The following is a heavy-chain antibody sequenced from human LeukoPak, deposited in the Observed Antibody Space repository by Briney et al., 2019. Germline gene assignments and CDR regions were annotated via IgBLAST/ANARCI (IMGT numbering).Heavy chain of an antibody. CDR1: GFTFSSYS. J-gene: IGHJ4*02. Sequence: GGSLRLSCAASGFTFSSYSMNWVRQAPGKGLEWVSYISSSSSTIYYADSVKGRFTISRDNAKNSLYLQMNSLRAEDTAVYYCAGGQGYCSSTSCYGLDYWGQGTLVTVSS. CDR2: ISSSSSTI. CDR3: AGGQGYCSSTSCYGLDY. V-gene: IGHV3-48*01. D-gene: IGHD2-2*01.